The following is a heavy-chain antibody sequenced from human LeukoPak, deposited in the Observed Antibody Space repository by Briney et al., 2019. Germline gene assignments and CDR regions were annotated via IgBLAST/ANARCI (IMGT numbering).Heavy chain of an antibody. D-gene: IGHD6-13*01. CDR3: ARDGGGSSSWYASFDY. CDR1: GFTFSSYS. CDR2: ISSSSSYI. Sequence: PGGSLRLSCAASGFTFSSYSMNWVRQAPGEGLEWVSSISSSSSYIYYADSVKGRFTISRDNAKNSLYLQMNSLRAEDTAVYYCARDGGGSSSWYASFDYWGQGTLVTVSS. V-gene: IGHV3-21*01. J-gene: IGHJ4*02.